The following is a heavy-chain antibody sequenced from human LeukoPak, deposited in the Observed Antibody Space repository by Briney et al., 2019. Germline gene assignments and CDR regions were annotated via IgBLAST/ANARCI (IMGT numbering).Heavy chain of an antibody. J-gene: IGHJ4*02. CDR1: GGTFSSYA. V-gene: IGHV1-69*04. D-gene: IGHD6-19*01. Sequence: GASVKVSCKASGGTFSSYAISWVRQAPGQGLEWMGRIIPILGIANYAQKFQGRVTITADKSTSTAYMELSSLRSEDTAVYYCARAPYSSGWYEPGRDYWGQGTLVTVSS. CDR2: IIPILGIA. CDR3: ARAPYSSGWYEPGRDY.